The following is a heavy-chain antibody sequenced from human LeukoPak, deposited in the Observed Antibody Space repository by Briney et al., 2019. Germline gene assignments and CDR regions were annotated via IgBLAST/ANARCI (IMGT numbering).Heavy chain of an antibody. D-gene: IGHD3-22*01. CDR3: AKGHSSGYYYYFDY. CDR1: GFTFSSHW. J-gene: IGHJ4*02. Sequence: PGGSLRLSCTASGFTFSSHWMTWVRHTPGKGLDWVSTVSGSGGSTYYADSVKGRFTISRDSSKNTLYLQMNTLRAEDTAVYYCAKGHSSGYYYYFDYWGQGTLVTVSS. CDR2: VSGSGGST. V-gene: IGHV3-23*01.